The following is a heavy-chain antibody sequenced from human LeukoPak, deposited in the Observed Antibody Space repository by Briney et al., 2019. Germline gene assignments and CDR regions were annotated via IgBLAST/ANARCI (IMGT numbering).Heavy chain of an antibody. CDR3: ARRRIVDIVATNRPYYFDY. D-gene: IGHD5-12*01. V-gene: IGHV3-7*03. J-gene: IGHJ4*02. CDR2: IKQDGSEK. CDR1: GFTFSSYW. Sequence: PGGSLRLSCAASGFTFSSYWMSWVRQAPGKGLEWVANIKQDGSEKYYVDSVKGRFTISRDNSKNTLYLQMNSLRAEDTAVYYCARRRIVDIVATNRPYYFDYWGQGTLVTVSS.